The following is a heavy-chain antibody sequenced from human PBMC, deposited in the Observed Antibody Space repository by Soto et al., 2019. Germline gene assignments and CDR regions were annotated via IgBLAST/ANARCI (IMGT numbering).Heavy chain of an antibody. CDR3: ARDEVPAAKWIDR. Sequence: ASVKVSCKAAGYIFINYGITWVRQAPGKGLEWMGWISGYNGNTKYADKLQGRVTMTTDTSTTTAYMELRSLRSDDTAVYYCARDEVPAAKWIDRCGPGTLVTVSS. CDR2: ISGYNGNT. D-gene: IGHD2-2*01. J-gene: IGHJ5*02. V-gene: IGHV1-18*01. CDR1: GYIFINYG.